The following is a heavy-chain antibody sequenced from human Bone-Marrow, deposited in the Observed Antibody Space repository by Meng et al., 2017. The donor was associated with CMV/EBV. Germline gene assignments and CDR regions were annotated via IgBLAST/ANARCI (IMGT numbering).Heavy chain of an antibody. V-gene: IGHV3-21*01. Sequence: GESLKISCAASGFTFSSYSMNWVRQAPGKGLEWVSSISSSSSYIYYADSVKGRFTISRDNAKNSLYLQMNSLRAEDTAVYYCARNNKLRFLEWLQVDYWGQG. D-gene: IGHD3-3*01. CDR1: GFTFSSYS. CDR3: ARNNKLRFLEWLQVDY. CDR2: ISSSSSYI. J-gene: IGHJ4*02.